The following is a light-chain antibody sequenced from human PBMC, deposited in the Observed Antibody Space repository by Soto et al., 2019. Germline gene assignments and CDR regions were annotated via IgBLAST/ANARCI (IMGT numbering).Light chain of an antibody. CDR2: EDD. CDR3: QSYDSSNQGV. J-gene: IGLJ2*01. V-gene: IGLV6-57*03. Sequence: NFMLTQPQSVSESPGKTVTISCTRSSGDIARNYVQWYQQRPGSAPSAVIHEDDQRPSGVPDRFSGSVDRSSNSASLTSSGLKTEDEADYYCQSYDSSNQGVFGGGTKLTVL. CDR1: SGDIARNY.